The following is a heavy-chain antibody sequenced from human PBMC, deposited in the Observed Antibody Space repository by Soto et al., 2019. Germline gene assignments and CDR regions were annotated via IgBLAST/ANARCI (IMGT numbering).Heavy chain of an antibody. CDR3: AREAPTSKVTLDY. Sequence: SETLSLTCTVSGGSISSSSYYWGWIRQPPGKGPEWIGTIYYSGSTYYNPSLKSRVTISVDTSKNQFSLKLSSVTAADTAVYYCAREAPTSKVTLDYWGQGTLVTVSS. V-gene: IGHV4-39*02. D-gene: IGHD4-4*01. CDR1: GGSISSSSYY. CDR2: IYYSGST. J-gene: IGHJ4*02.